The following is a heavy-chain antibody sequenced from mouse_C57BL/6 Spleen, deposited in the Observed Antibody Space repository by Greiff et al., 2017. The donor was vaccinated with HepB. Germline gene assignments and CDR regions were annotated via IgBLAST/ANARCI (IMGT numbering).Heavy chain of an antibody. J-gene: IGHJ1*03. CDR2: IYPGSGST. D-gene: IGHD1-1*01. V-gene: IGHV1-55*01. Sequence: QVQLQQPGAELVKPGASVKMSCKASGYTFTSYWITWVKQRPGQGLEWIGDIYPGSGSTNYNEKFKSKATLTVDTSSSTAYMQLSSLTSEDSAVYYCARSTYYYGSPWYFDVWGTGTTVTVSA. CDR3: ARSTYYYGSPWYFDV. CDR1: GYTFTSYW.